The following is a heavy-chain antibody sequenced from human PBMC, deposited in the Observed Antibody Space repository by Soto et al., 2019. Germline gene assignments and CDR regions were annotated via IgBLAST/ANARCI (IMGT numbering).Heavy chain of an antibody. CDR1: RFTFSSYW. D-gene: IGHD1-1*01. V-gene: IGHV3-7*01. Sequence: GGSLRLSCAASRFTFSSYWMSWVRQAPGKGLEWVANIKQDGSEKFYVDSVKGRFTISRDNAKNSLYLQMDSLRAEDTAVYYCARGIDDNASFGMDIWGQGTTVTVSS. J-gene: IGHJ6*02. CDR2: IKQDGSEK. CDR3: ARGIDDNASFGMDI.